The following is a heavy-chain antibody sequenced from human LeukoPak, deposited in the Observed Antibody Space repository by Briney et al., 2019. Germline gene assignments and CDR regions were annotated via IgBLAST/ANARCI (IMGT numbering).Heavy chain of an antibody. Sequence: SETLSLTCAVSGYSISSGYYWSWIRQPPGKGLEWIGSIYHSGSTYYNPSLKSRVTISVDTSKNQFSLKLSSVTAADTAVYYCARVKGNSSSWYLRYWGQGTLVTVSS. J-gene: IGHJ4*02. D-gene: IGHD6-13*01. CDR3: ARVKGNSSSWYLRY. CDR2: IYHSGST. CDR1: GYSISSGYY. V-gene: IGHV4-38-2*01.